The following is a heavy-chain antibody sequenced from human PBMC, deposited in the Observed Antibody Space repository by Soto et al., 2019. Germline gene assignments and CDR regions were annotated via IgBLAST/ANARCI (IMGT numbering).Heavy chain of an antibody. Sequence: GGSLRLSCAASGFIFSSHNMNWVRQAPGKGLVWVSRIHSDGSSTTYADSVKGRFTISRDNAKNTLYLQMNSLRAEDTAVYYCARGDRGAFDLWGQGTMVTVSS. CDR1: GFIFSSHN. V-gene: IGHV3-74*01. CDR3: ARGDRGAFDL. D-gene: IGHD2-21*02. CDR2: IHSDGSST. J-gene: IGHJ3*01.